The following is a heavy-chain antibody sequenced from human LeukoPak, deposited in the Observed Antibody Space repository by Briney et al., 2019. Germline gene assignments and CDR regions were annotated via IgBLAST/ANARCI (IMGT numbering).Heavy chain of an antibody. Sequence: SETLSLTCTVSGGSISSSSYYWGWIRQPPGKGLEWIGSMYYSGSTYYNPSLKSRVTISVDTSKNQFSLKLSSVTAADTAVYYCARDLSTYSSGWSEAFDIWGQGTMVTVSS. V-gene: IGHV4-39*02. CDR1: GGSISSSSYY. CDR2: MYYSGST. CDR3: ARDLSTYSSGWSEAFDI. J-gene: IGHJ3*02. D-gene: IGHD6-19*01.